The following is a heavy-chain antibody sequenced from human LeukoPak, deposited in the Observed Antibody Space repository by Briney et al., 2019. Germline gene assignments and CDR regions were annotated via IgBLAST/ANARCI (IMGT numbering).Heavy chain of an antibody. V-gene: IGHV3-23*01. J-gene: IGHJ4*02. D-gene: IGHD5-12*01. CDR1: GFTFSSYA. CDR2: ISGSGGST. CDR3: AKDRQIVATILDY. Sequence: PGGSLRLSCAASGFTFSSYAMSWVRQAPGKWLEWVSAISGSGGSTYHADSVKGRFTISRDNSKTTLYLQMNSLRAEGTAVYYCAKDRQIVATILDYWGQGTLVTVSS.